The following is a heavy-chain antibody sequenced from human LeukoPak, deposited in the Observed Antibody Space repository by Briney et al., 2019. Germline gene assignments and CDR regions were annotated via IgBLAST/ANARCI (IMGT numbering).Heavy chain of an antibody. D-gene: IGHD2-2*01. CDR2: IYYSGST. Sequence: SETLSLTCTVSGGSISSGTYYWSWIRQPPGKGLEWIGYIYYSGSTNYNPSLKSRVTISVDTSKNQFSLKLSSVTAADTAVYYCARDKGYPPTSSWFDPWGQGTLVTVSS. J-gene: IGHJ5*02. CDR3: ARDKGYPPTSSWFDP. V-gene: IGHV4-61*01. CDR1: GGSISSGTYY.